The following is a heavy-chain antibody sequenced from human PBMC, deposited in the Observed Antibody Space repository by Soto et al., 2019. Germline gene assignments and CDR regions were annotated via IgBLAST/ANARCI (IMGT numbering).Heavy chain of an antibody. V-gene: IGHV4-4*02. Sequence: SETLSLTCAVSGGSISSSNWWSWVRQPPGKGLEWIGEIYHSGSTNYNPSLKSRVTISVDKSKNQFSLKLSSVTAADTAVYYCARFAETDYYDSSGYAPFDYWGQGTLVTVSS. CDR3: ARFAETDYYDSSGYAPFDY. CDR1: GGSISSSNW. D-gene: IGHD3-22*01. J-gene: IGHJ4*02. CDR2: IYHSGST.